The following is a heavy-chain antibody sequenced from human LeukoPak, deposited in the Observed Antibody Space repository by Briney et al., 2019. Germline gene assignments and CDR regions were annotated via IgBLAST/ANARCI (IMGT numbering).Heavy chain of an antibody. Sequence: SETLSLTCTVSGGSISTYYWSWIRQPPGKGLEWIGYIYYSGSTNSNPSLKSRVTISVDTSKNQFSLKLSSVTAADTAVYYCARRTYGSGSYHLDYWGQGTLVTVSS. V-gene: IGHV4-59*08. J-gene: IGHJ4*02. CDR3: ARRTYGSGSYHLDY. D-gene: IGHD3-10*01. CDR1: GGSISTYY. CDR2: IYYSGST.